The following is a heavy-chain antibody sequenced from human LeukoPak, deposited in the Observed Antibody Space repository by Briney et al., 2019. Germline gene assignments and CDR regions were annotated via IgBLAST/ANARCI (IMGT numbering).Heavy chain of an antibody. D-gene: IGHD3-10*01. V-gene: IGHV4-34*01. CDR3: ARGNRRLGYYGSGSRLPYDS. Sequence: PSETLSLTCDVYGGSFRGYYWTWIREPPGKGVEWLGEFTHLETTNYNPSLKSRVTVSVDTSRNQFSLTLTSVTATDTAVYFCARGNRRLGYYGSGSRLPYDSWGQGTLVTVSS. J-gene: IGHJ5*02. CDR1: GGSFRGYY. CDR2: FTHLETT.